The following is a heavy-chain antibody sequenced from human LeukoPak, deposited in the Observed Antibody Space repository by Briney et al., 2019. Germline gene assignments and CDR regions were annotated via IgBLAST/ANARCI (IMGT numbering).Heavy chain of an antibody. CDR3: ARRSRGTSY. D-gene: IGHD2-15*01. CDR1: GGSISSSSYY. V-gene: IGHV4-39*07. Sequence: KSSETLSLTCTVSGGSISSSSYYWGWIRQPPGKGLEWIGSIYYSGSTYYNPPLKSRVTISVDTSKNQFSLKLSSVTAADTAVYYCARRSRGTSYWGQGTLVTVSS. J-gene: IGHJ4*02. CDR2: IYYSGST.